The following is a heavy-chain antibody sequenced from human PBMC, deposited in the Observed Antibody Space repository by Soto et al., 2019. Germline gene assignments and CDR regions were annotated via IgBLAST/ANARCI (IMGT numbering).Heavy chain of an antibody. CDR3: EVMRYYNFLTVYFSYGMDV. J-gene: IGHJ6*04. V-gene: IGHV1-2*04. CDR2: INPNSGGT. D-gene: IGHD3-9*01. CDR1: GYTFTIYG. Sequence: ASVKVSCKASGYTFTIYGINWVRQAPGQGLEWMGWINPNSGGTNYAQKFQGWVTMTRDTSISTAYMELSSLRSEDTAVYYCEVMRYYNFLTVYFSYGMDVGGKGTTFPVPS.